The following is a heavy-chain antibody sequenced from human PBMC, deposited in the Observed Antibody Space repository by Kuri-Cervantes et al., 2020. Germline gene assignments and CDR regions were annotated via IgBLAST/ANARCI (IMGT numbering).Heavy chain of an antibody. CDR1: GYTFTSYD. Sequence: ASVKVSCKASGYTFTSYDINWVRQATGQGLEWMGWMNPNSGNTGYAQKFQGRVTMTRNTSISTAYMELSSLRSEDTAVYYCARSSGYESHYYYYYYGMDVCGQGTTVTVSS. D-gene: IGHD5-12*01. CDR3: ARSSGYESHYYYYYYGMDV. V-gene: IGHV1-8*01. J-gene: IGHJ6*02. CDR2: MNPNSGNT.